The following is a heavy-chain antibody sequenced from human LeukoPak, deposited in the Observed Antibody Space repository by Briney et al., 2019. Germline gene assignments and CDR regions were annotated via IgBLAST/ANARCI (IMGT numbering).Heavy chain of an antibody. CDR2: IYYSGST. CDR1: GGSISSYY. V-gene: IGHV4-59*01. J-gene: IGHJ3*02. CDR3: ARDRSSGWQGAFDM. D-gene: IGHD6-19*01. Sequence: SETLSLTCTVSGGSISSYYWSWIRQPPGKGLEWIGYIYYSGSTNYNPSLKSRVTISVDTSKNQFSLKLSSVTAADTAVYYCARDRSSGWQGAFDMWGQGTKVTVPS.